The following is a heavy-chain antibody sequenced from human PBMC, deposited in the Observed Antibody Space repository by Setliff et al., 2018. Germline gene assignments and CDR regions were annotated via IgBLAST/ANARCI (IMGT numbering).Heavy chain of an antibody. CDR2: IYYSGST. Sequence: KPSETLSLTCTVSGGSISSSSYYWGWIRQPPGKGLEWIGSIYYSGSTYYNPSLKSRVTISVDTSKNQFSLKLSSVTAADTAVYYCARDPYNWNYGDAFDIWGQGTMVTVSS. CDR1: GGSISSSSYY. CDR3: ARDPYNWNYGDAFDI. J-gene: IGHJ3*02. D-gene: IGHD1-7*01. V-gene: IGHV4-39*07.